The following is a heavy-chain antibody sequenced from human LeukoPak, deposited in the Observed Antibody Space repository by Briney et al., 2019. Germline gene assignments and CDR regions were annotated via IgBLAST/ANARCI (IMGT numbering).Heavy chain of an antibody. D-gene: IGHD3-22*01. Sequence: ASVKVSCKASGYTFTVYYMHWVRQAPGQGLEWMGRINPNSGGTNYAQKFQGRVTMTRDTSISTAYMELSRLRSDDTAVYYCARDLAYYDSSGYYVSYYFDYWGQGTLVTVSS. V-gene: IGHV1-2*06. CDR3: ARDLAYYDSSGYYVSYYFDY. CDR1: GYTFTVYY. J-gene: IGHJ4*02. CDR2: INPNSGGT.